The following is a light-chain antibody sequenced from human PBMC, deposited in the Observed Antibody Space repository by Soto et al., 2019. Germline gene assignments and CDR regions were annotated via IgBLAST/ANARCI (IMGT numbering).Light chain of an antibody. CDR1: TSDIGTNA. J-gene: IGLJ3*02. Sequence: QSVLTQPPSASGTPGQRVTVSCSGSTSDIGTNAVSWYQQHPGKAPKLIIYEVTNRPSGVSDRFSGSKSDNTASLTISGPQAEDEADYYCSSYTISSTWVFGGGTKVTVL. CDR3: SSYTISSTWV. CDR2: EVT. V-gene: IGLV2-14*01.